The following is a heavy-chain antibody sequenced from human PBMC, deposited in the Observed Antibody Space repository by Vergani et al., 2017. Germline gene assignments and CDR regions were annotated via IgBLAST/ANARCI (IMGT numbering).Heavy chain of an antibody. V-gene: IGHV1-69*13. Sequence: QVQLVQSGAEVKKPGSSVKVSCKASGGPFKNSAFSWVRQVPGQGLEWMGRIITFFGTTDYAQKFQGRFTIIADEFTKTVDMQLSNLRSEDTAVYYCARDMVGYCSGGSCLYYYYGMDVWGQGTTVTVSS. CDR1: GGPFKNSA. J-gene: IGHJ6*02. CDR2: IITFFGTT. CDR3: ARDMVGYCSGGSCLYYYYGMDV. D-gene: IGHD2-15*01.